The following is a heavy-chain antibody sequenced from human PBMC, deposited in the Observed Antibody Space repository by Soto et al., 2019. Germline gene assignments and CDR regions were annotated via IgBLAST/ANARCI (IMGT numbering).Heavy chain of an antibody. CDR1: GGTFSSYA. D-gene: IGHD3-16*02. CDR2: IIPIFGTA. J-gene: IGHJ4*02. V-gene: IGHV1-69*13. Sequence: ASVKVSCKASGGTFSSYAISWVRQAPGQGLEWMGGIIPIFGTANYAQKFQGRVTITADESTSTAYMELSSLRSEDTAVYYCARDLYDYVWGSYRSPFGYWGQGTLVTVSS. CDR3: ARDLYDYVWGSYRSPFGY.